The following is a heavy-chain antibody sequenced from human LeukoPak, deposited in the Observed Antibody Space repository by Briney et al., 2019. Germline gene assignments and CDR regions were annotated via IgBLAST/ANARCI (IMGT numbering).Heavy chain of an antibody. CDR1: GGSISSGDYY. Sequence: SQTLSLTCTVSGGSISSGDYYWSWIRQPPGKGLEWIGYIYYSGSTYYNPSLKSRVTISVDTSKNQFSLKLSSVTAADTAVYYCARQGSSDWYGRYWGQGTLVTVSS. D-gene: IGHD6-19*01. J-gene: IGHJ4*02. V-gene: IGHV4-30-4*08. CDR3: ARQGSSDWYGRY. CDR2: IYYSGST.